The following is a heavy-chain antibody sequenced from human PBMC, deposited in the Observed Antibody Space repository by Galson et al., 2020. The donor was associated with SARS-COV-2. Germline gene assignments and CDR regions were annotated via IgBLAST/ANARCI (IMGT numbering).Heavy chain of an antibody. Sequence: ASETLSLTCTVSGGSISRSDYYWAWIRQPPGKGREWIGSIYYSGSTYYNSSLESRVTISVDTSRNQFSLKVTSVTAADTAVYFCARRDSYGYFYFDYWGPGTLVTVSS. CDR3: ARRDSYGYFYFDY. V-gene: IGHV4-39*01. D-gene: IGHD5-18*01. J-gene: IGHJ4*02. CDR1: GGSISRSDYY. CDR2: IYYSGST.